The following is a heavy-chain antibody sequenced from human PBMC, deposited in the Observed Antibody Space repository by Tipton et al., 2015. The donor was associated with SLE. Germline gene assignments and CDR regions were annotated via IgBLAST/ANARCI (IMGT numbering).Heavy chain of an antibody. V-gene: IGHV3-9*01. CDR1: GFTFDDYA. J-gene: IGHJ5*02. Sequence: RSLRLSCAASGFTFDDYAMHWVRQAPGKGLEWVSGISWNSGSIGYADSVKGRFTISRDNAKNSLYLQMNSLRAEDTALYYCAKASHDYGPSNWFDPWGQGTLVTVSS. D-gene: IGHD4-17*01. CDR2: ISWNSGSI. CDR3: AKASHDYGPSNWFDP.